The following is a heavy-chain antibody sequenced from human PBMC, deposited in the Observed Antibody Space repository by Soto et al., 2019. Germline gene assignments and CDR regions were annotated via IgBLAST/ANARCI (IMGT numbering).Heavy chain of an antibody. CDR2: IIPMLTVT. V-gene: IGHV1-69*02. D-gene: IGHD2-2*01. Sequence: QVHLIQSGAEVKKPGFSVKVSCKAAGGTFNTYTLIWVRQAPGHGLEWMGRIIPMLTVTNSAQKFQGRLTLTADKSTGTAFMELTSLRSDDTAVYYCSIGSWSAETFDVWGQGTMVTVSS. CDR3: SIGSWSAETFDV. J-gene: IGHJ3*01. CDR1: GGTFNTYT.